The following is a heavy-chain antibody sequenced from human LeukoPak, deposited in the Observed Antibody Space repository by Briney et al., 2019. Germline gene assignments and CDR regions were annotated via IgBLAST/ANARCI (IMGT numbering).Heavy chain of an antibody. Sequence: SETLSLTCAVYRGSFSAYYLTWIRQPPGKGLEWIGEVNHRGRTNYNPSLRSRVTISVDTSKNQFSLRLTSVTAADTAVYYCAFRSSIFASQNFWGQRPLLTVSS. CDR1: RGSFSAYY. CDR2: VNHRGRT. J-gene: IGHJ4*02. V-gene: IGHV4-34*01. CDR3: AFRSSIFASQNF. D-gene: IGHD3-3*01.